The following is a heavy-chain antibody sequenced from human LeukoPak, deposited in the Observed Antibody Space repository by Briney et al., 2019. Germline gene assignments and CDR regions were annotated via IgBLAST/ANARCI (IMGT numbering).Heavy chain of an antibody. Sequence: PGGSLRLSCAASGFTFSSYGMHWVRQAPGKGLEWVAVISYDGSNKYYADSVKGRFTISRDNSKNTLYLQMNSLRSEDTAVYYCASPGGLCGGDCYPYYYYGMDVWGQGTTVTVSS. CDR2: ISYDGSNK. D-gene: IGHD2-21*02. CDR3: ASPGGLCGGDCYPYYYYGMDV. CDR1: GFTFSSYG. V-gene: IGHV3-30*03. J-gene: IGHJ6*02.